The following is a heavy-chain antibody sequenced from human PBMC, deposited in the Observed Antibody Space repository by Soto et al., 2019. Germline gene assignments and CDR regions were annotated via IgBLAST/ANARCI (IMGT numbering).Heavy chain of an antibody. CDR3: GRQPKFFPVYPGHLAY. J-gene: IGHJ2*01. D-gene: IGHD3-3*01. V-gene: IGHV4-39*01. Sequence: SETLSLTCTVSGGSISSSSYYWGWIRQPPGKGLEWIGSIYYSGSTYYNPSLKSRVTISVDTSKNQFSLKLSSVTAADTAVYYCGRQPKFFPVYPGHLAYGGRGPLDPVPS. CDR1: GGSISSSSYY. CDR2: IYYSGST.